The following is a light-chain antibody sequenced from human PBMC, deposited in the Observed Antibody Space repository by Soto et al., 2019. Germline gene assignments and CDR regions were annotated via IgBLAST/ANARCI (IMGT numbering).Light chain of an antibody. Sequence: DIQMTQSPSTLSASVGDRVTITCRASQSISSWLAWYQQKPGKAPKLLIYDASSLESVVPSSFSGSGAGTDFTLTISSLQPDEFATSYCQQYNSYPYTFGQGTKLEIK. CDR3: QQYNSYPYT. CDR1: QSISSW. J-gene: IGKJ2*01. V-gene: IGKV1-5*01. CDR2: DAS.